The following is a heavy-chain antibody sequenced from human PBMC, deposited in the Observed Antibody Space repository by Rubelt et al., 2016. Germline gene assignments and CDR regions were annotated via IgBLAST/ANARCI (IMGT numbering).Heavy chain of an antibody. D-gene: IGHD6-6*01. J-gene: IGHJ4*02. CDR2: IIPVFGTA. Sequence: QVQLVQSGAEGKKPGSSVKVSCKASGGTFSSYAISWVRQAPGQGLEWMGGIIPVFGTANYAQKFQGRITMTADESTSTAYMELSSLRSEDTAVYYCATTIAIRPYYFDYWGQGTLVTVSS. CDR3: ATTIAIRPYYFDY. V-gene: IGHV1-69*13. CDR1: GGTFSSYA.